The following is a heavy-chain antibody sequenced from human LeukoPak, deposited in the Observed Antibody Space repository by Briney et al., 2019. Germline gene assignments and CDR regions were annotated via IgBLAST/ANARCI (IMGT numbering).Heavy chain of an antibody. Sequence: GGSLRLSCAASGFSFSSSWMTWVRQAPGKGLEWVANMYQDGSAIGYVDSVKGRFTISRDNAMNSLYLQMNSLRAEDTAVYYCARDPAYGALDYWGQGSFFNVSS. J-gene: IGHJ4*02. D-gene: IGHD4-17*01. V-gene: IGHV3-7*01. CDR2: MYQDGSAI. CDR3: ARDPAYGALDY. CDR1: GFSFSSSW.